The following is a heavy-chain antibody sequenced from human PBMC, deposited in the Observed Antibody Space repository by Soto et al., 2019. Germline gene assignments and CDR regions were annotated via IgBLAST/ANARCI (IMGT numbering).Heavy chain of an antibody. CDR2: ISGSGGST. Sequence: EVQLLESGGGLVQPGGSLRLSCAASGFTFSSYAMSWVRQAPGKGLEWVSAISGSGGSTYYADSVKGRFTISRDNSKNTLYLQMNSLRAEDTAVYYCAKGLIAVSRSYYYYGMDVWGQGTTVTVSS. CDR3: AKGLIAVSRSYYYYGMDV. J-gene: IGHJ6*02. D-gene: IGHD6-19*01. CDR1: GFTFSSYA. V-gene: IGHV3-23*01.